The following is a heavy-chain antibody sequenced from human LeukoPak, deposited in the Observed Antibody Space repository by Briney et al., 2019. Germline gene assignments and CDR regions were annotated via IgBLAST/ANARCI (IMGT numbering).Heavy chain of an antibody. D-gene: IGHD4-17*01. CDR2: ISSSSSYI. CDR3: ARVLDYGDLEPHLDY. J-gene: IGHJ4*02. V-gene: IGHV3-21*01. Sequence: GGSLGLSCAASGFTFSSYSMNWVRQAPGKGLEWVSSISSSSSYIYYADSVKGRFTISRDNAKNSLYLQMNSLRAEDTAVYYCARVLDYGDLEPHLDYWGQGTLVTVSS. CDR1: GFTFSSYS.